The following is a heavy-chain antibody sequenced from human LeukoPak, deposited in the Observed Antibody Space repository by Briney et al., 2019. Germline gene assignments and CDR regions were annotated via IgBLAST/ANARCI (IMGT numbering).Heavy chain of an antibody. CDR1: GYTFTGYY. D-gene: IGHD4-11*01. CDR2: INPNSGGT. V-gene: IGHV1-2*06. Sequence: ASAKVSCKASGYTFTGYYMHWVRQAPGQGLEWMGRINPNSGGTNYAQKFQGRVTITADESTSTAYMELSSLRSEDTAVYYCARTTYGNWFDPWGQGTLVTVSS. CDR3: ARTTYGNWFDP. J-gene: IGHJ5*02.